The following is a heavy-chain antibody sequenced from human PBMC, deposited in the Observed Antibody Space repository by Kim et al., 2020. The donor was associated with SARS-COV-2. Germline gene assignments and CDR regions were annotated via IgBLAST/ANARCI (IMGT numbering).Heavy chain of an antibody. Sequence: GGSLRLSCAASGFTFSNAWMSWVRQAPGKGLEWVGRIKSKTDGGTTDYAAPVKGRFTISRDDSKNTLYLQMNSLKTEDTAVYYCTTEKKRFGELLMLDYYYMDVWGKGTTVTVSS. V-gene: IGHV3-15*01. J-gene: IGHJ6*03. D-gene: IGHD3-10*01. CDR1: GFTFSNAW. CDR3: TTEKKRFGELLMLDYYYMDV. CDR2: IKSKTDGGTT.